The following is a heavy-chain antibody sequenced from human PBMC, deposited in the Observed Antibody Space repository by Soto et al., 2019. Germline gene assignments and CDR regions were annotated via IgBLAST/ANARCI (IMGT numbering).Heavy chain of an antibody. CDR2: ISGSGATT. CDR3: AKSFSSNWYDYFDY. Sequence: VGSLRLSCAASGITFIADAMSWVRQAPGKGLEWVSAISGSGATTYYADSVKGRFTISRDKSKNTLYLQMNSLRAEDTALYYCAKSFSSNWYDYFDYWGQGSLVTVSS. V-gene: IGHV3-23*01. J-gene: IGHJ4*02. D-gene: IGHD6-13*01. CDR1: GITFIADA.